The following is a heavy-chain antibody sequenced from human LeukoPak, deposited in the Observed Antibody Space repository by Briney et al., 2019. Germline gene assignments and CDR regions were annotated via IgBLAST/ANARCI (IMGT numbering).Heavy chain of an antibody. Sequence: SETLSLTCTVSGGSISSYYWSWIRQPPGKGLEWIGYIYYSGSTNYNPSLKSRVTISVDTSKNQFSLKLSSVTAADTAVYYCARQSDYSKKAGWAFDYWGQGTLVTVSS. V-gene: IGHV4-59*08. CDR1: GGSISSYY. CDR2: IYYSGST. CDR3: ARQSDYSKKAGWAFDY. D-gene: IGHD4-11*01. J-gene: IGHJ4*02.